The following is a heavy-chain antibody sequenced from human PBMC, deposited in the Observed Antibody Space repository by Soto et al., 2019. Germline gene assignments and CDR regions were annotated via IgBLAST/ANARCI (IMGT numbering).Heavy chain of an antibody. V-gene: IGHV4-34*01. J-gene: IGHJ6*02. CDR3: ARDHRSVGAKVGGMDV. D-gene: IGHD1-26*01. Sequence: PSETLSLTCAVYGGSFSGYYWSWIRQPPGKGLEWMGEINHSGSTNYNPSLKSRVTISVDTSKNQFSLKLSSVTAADTAVYYCARDHRSVGAKVGGMDVWGQGTTVTVSS. CDR1: GGSFSGYY. CDR2: INHSGST.